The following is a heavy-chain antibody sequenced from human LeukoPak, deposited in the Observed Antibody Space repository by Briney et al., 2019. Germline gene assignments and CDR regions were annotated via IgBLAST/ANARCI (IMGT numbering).Heavy chain of an antibody. CDR2: ISWNDANT. CDR3: AMYVHSGTYDY. D-gene: IGHD1-26*01. CDR1: GFPFCDYG. Sequence: GVSLRLSCSACGFPFCDYGMRRVPQAPGKVVEGFTGISWNDANTEYAPSEKGRFAVYRDTARNSLYLQMNSLRAEDTDVYYCAMYVHSGTYDYWGQGTLVTVSS. J-gene: IGHJ4*02. V-gene: IGHV3-20*04.